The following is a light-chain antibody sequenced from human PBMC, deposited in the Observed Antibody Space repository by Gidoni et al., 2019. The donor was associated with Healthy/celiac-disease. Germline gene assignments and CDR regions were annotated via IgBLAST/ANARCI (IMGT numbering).Light chain of an antibody. J-gene: IGKJ1*01. Sequence: GDRVTITCRASQSSSSYLNWYQQKPGKAPKLLIYAASSLQSGVPSRFSGSGSGTDFTLTISSLQPEDFATYYCQQSYSTLRTFXQXTKVEIK. CDR2: AAS. CDR3: QQSYSTLRT. CDR1: QSSSSY. V-gene: IGKV1-39*01.